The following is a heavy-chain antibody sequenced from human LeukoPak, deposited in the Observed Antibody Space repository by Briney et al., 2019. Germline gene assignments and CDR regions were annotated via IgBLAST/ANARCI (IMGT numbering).Heavy chain of an antibody. D-gene: IGHD5-18*01. CDR3: ARKGWNTATFDP. J-gene: IGHJ5*02. Sequence: SETLSLTCTVSGYSISSGYYWGWIRQPPGKGLEWIGSIYHSGSTYYNPSLKSRVTISVDTSKNQFSLKLSSVTAADTAVYYCARKGWNTATFDPWGQGTLVTVSS. CDR2: IYHSGST. CDR1: GYSISSGYY. V-gene: IGHV4-38-2*02.